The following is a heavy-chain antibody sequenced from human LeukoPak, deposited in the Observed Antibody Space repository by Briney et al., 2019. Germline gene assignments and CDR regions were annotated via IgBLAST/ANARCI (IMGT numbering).Heavy chain of an antibody. J-gene: IGHJ4*02. CDR3: ARVEYCTKGVCINFDL. D-gene: IGHD2-8*01. V-gene: IGHV1-2*02. CDR2: INPYTGGT. CDR1: GYTFTGPY. Sequence: ASVKVSCKASGYTFTGPYIHWMRQAPGQGLEWMGWINPYTGGTKYAQKFQGGVTVTRDTSTNTAYMELSGLRPDDTAAYYCARVEYCTKGVCINFDLWGQGTLVTVSS.